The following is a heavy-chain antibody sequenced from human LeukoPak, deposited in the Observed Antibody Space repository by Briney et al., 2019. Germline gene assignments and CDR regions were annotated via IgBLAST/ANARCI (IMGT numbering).Heavy chain of an antibody. CDR3: ARGYSSGNWFDP. V-gene: IGHV4-30-4*08. D-gene: IGHD2-15*01. CDR1: GGSISSGHYY. CDR2: IYYSGST. Sequence: PSETLSLTCTVSGGSISSGHYYWSWIRQPPGKGLEWIGYIYYSGSTYYNPSLKSRVTISVNTSKNQFSLKLSSVTAADTAVYYCARGYSSGNWFDPWGQGTLVTVSS. J-gene: IGHJ5*02.